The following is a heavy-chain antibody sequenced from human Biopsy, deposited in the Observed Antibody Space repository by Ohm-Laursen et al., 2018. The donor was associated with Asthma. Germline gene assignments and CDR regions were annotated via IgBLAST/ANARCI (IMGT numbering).Heavy chain of an antibody. V-gene: IGHV3-30*18. CDR2: ISFDGSNK. J-gene: IGHJ4*02. CDR1: GFTFSNYG. Sequence: LSLTCAASGFTFSNYGMHWVRQAPGKGLDWVAVISFDGSNKNYTDSVKGRFTISRDNSGNTLHLQMNSLRAEDTAVYYCAKDVFPGWELRRGPDYWGQGTLVTVSS. CDR3: AKDVFPGWELRRGPDY. D-gene: IGHD1-26*01.